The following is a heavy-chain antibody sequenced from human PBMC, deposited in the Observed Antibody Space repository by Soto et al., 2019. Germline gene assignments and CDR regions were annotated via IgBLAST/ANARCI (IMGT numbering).Heavy chain of an antibody. Sequence: GASVKVSCKASGYTFTSYYMHWVRQAPGQGLEWMGIINPSSGSTSYAQKFQGRVTMTRDTSTSTVYMELSSLRSEDTAVYYCARDRPIFVVVPFSWFDPWGQGTLVTVSS. CDR2: INPSSGST. D-gene: IGHD3-3*01. CDR3: ARDRPIFVVVPFSWFDP. CDR1: GYTFTSYY. V-gene: IGHV1-46*01. J-gene: IGHJ5*02.